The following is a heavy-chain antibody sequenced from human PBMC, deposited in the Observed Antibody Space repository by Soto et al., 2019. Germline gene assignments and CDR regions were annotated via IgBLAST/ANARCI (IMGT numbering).Heavy chain of an antibody. CDR3: ARGTTSSWTF. CDR2: NTTYNDDT. CDR1: GYTFTNYG. J-gene: IGHJ4*02. D-gene: IGHD6-13*01. Sequence: QVHLVQYATEVKKPGASVKVSCRASGYTFTNYGISWVRQAPGQVLEWMGWNTTYNDDTNYAPKFQDRVTMTTDTSTSTAYMELRTLRSDDTAVYFCARGTTSSWTFWGQGTLVTVS. V-gene: IGHV1-18*01.